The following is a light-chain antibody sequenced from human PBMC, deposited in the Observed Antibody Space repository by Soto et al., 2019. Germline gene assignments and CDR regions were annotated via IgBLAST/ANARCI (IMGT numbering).Light chain of an antibody. V-gene: IGKV1-6*01. CDR2: AAS. J-gene: IGKJ3*01. CDR1: QGIRND. Sequence: AIQMTQSPSSLSASVGDRVTITCRASQGIRNDLGWYQQKPGKAPKLLIYAASILQGGVPLRFSGSGFGTDFTLTINSLQPEDFATYYCLEDYIYPLTFGPGTKVDIK. CDR3: LEDYIYPLT.